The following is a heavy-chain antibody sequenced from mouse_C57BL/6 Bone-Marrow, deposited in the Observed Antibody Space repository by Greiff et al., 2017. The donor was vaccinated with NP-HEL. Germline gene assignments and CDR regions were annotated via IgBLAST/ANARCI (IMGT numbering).Heavy chain of an antibody. CDR1: GYSITSGYY. V-gene: IGHV3-6*01. CDR3: ARDYYGNYVYFDY. D-gene: IGHD2-1*01. J-gene: IGHJ2*01. CDR2: ISYDGSN. Sequence: VQLKESGPGLVKPSQSLSLTCSVTGYSITSGYYWNWIRQFPGNKLEWMGYISYDGSNNYNPSLKNRISITRDTSKNQFFLKLNSVTTEDTATYYCARDYYGNYVYFDYWGQGTTLTVSS.